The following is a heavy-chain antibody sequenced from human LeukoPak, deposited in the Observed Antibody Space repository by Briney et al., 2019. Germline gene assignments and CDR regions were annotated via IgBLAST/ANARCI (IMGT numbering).Heavy chain of an antibody. CDR2: INDDGGLT. Sequence: GGFLRLSCSAAGFTFSSHAMHWVRQPPGKGLEYVSTINDDGGLTYYADSVKGRFTISRDNSKNTVYLQMINLRPDDSAVYNCLKGGWATIGPPKDWGQGTLVRVSS. V-gene: IGHV3-64D*08. D-gene: IGHD5-24*01. CDR1: GFTFSSHA. CDR3: LKGGWATIGPPKD. J-gene: IGHJ4*02.